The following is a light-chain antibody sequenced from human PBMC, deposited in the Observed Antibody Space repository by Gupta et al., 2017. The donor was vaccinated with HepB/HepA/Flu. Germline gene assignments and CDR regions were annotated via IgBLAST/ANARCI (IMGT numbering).Light chain of an antibody. V-gene: IGLV2-11*01. CDR1: SSDVGGYNY. CDR2: DVN. J-gene: IGLJ2*01. Sequence: QSALTQPRSVSGSPGQSVTISCTGTSSDVGGYNYVSWYQQHPGKAHKVMINDVNKRPSGVPYRFSCSKSGITASRAISRLQAEDEADYYCCSYAGTYTKVFGGGTKLTVL. CDR3: CSYAGTYTKV.